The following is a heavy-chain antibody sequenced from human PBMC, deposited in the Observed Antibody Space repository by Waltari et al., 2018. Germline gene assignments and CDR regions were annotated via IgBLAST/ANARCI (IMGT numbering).Heavy chain of an antibody. CDR3: ARDRDIVPRNWFDP. CDR2: INPNSGGT. Sequence: QVQLVQSGAEVKKPGASVKVSCKASGYTFTGYHMHWVHQAPGQGLGWMGWINPNSGGTNYAQKFQGRVTMTRDTSISTAYMELSRLRSDDTAVYYCARDRDIVPRNWFDPWGQGTLVTVSS. V-gene: IGHV1-2*02. D-gene: IGHD2-8*01. CDR1: GYTFTGYH. J-gene: IGHJ5*02.